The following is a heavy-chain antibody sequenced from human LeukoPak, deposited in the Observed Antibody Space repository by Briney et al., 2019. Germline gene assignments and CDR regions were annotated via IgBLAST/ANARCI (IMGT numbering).Heavy chain of an antibody. J-gene: IGHJ6*03. CDR3: ARSAAYYDFWTGYYNALYYMDV. D-gene: IGHD3-3*01. CDR2: IYTSGSS. CDR1: GGSINSYS. Sequence: PSETLSLTCSVSGGSINSYSWNWIRQPAGKGLEWIGHIYTSGSSNYNPSLKSRVTMSVDTSKNQFSLKLSSLTAADTAVYYCARSAAYYDFWTGYYNALYYMDVWGKGITVTVSS. V-gene: IGHV4-4*07.